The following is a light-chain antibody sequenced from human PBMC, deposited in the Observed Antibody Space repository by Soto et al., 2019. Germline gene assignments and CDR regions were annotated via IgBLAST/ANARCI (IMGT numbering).Light chain of an antibody. V-gene: IGLV2-14*01. CDR2: EVS. CDR1: SSDVGGYNY. CDR3: SSYTTSSPHWV. J-gene: IGLJ3*02. Sequence: QSALTQPASVSGSPGQSITISCTGTSSDVGGYNYVSWYQQHPGKAPKLMIYEVSNRPSGFSNRFSGSKSGNTASLTISGLRAEDEADYYCSSYTTSSPHWVFGGGTKLTVL.